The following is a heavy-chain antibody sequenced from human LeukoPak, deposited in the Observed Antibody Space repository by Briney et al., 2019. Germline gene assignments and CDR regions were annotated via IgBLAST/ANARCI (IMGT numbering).Heavy chain of an antibody. V-gene: IGHV1-8*01. J-gene: IGHJ3*02. CDR1: GYTFTSYD. CDR3: ARGESLGVRYFDWLFNDAFDI. CDR2: MNPNSGNT. Sequence: GASVKVSCKASGYTFTSYDINWVRQATGQGLEWMGWMNPNSGNTGYAQKFQGRVTMTRNTSISTAYMELSSLRSEDTAVYYCARGESLGVRYFDWLFNDAFDIWGQGTMVTVSS. D-gene: IGHD3-9*01.